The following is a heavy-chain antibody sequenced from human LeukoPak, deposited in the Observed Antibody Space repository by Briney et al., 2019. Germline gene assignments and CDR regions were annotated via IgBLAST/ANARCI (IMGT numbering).Heavy chain of an antibody. Sequence: GGSLRLSCAASGFTFSSYSMNWVRQAPGKGLEWVSSISSSSSYIYYADSVKGRFTISRDNAKNSLYLQMNSLRAEDTAVYYCARDQYSSCWAAEFGYGMDVWGQGTTVTVSS. D-gene: IGHD6-19*01. CDR2: ISSSSSYI. V-gene: IGHV3-21*01. CDR3: ARDQYSSCWAAEFGYGMDV. J-gene: IGHJ6*02. CDR1: GFTFSSYS.